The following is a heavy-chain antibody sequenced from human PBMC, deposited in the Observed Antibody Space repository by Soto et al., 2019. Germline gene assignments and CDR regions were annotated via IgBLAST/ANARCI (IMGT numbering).Heavy chain of an antibody. D-gene: IGHD1-1*01. Sequence: QVQLQESGPGLVKPSETLSLTCTVSGGSISSYYWSWIRQPPGKGLELIGYIYYSGSTNYNPSLKRRVTISVDTSKNQFSLKLSSVTAADTAVYYCARRYGYSFDYWGQGTLVTVSS. CDR2: IYYSGST. CDR3: ARRYGYSFDY. CDR1: GGSISSYY. J-gene: IGHJ4*02. V-gene: IGHV4-59*08.